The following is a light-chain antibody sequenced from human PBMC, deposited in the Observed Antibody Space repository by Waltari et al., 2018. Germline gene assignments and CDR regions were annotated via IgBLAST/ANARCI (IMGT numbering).Light chain of an antibody. V-gene: IGKV3-11*01. CDR2: SAY. CDR1: QSVSPS. Sequence: SVMASQSVSPSLACDRQQPGQAPRLLIYSAYNVATGIPARFSGSGSGTDFTLTISSLAPEDSAVYYCQQRSSWPRTFGQGTKVEIK. J-gene: IGKJ1*01. CDR3: QQRSSWPRT.